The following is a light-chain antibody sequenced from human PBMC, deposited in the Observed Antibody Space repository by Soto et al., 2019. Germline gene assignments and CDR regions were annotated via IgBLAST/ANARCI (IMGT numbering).Light chain of an antibody. Sequence: EIVLTQSPATLSLSPGERATLSCRASQSISSHLAWYQQKPGQAPRLLIYGASNRATGIPARFSGRGSGTDFTLTISSLEPEDFAVYYCQQRINWPLTFGGGTTVEIK. CDR3: QQRINWPLT. V-gene: IGKV3-11*01. CDR1: QSISSH. J-gene: IGKJ4*01. CDR2: GAS.